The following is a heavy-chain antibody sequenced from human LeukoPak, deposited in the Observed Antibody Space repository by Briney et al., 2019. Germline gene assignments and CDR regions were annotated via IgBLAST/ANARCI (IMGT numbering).Heavy chain of an antibody. V-gene: IGHV1-2*02. D-gene: IGHD2-21*02. CDR2: INPNSGGT. CDR3: AGADCGGDCYSDG. CDR1: GYTFTGYY. J-gene: IGHJ4*02. Sequence: ASVKVSCKASGYTFTGYYMHWVRQAPGQGLEWMGWINPNSGGTNCAQKFQGRVTMTRDTSISTAYMELSRLRSDDTAVYYCAGADCGGDCYSDGWGQGTLVTVSS.